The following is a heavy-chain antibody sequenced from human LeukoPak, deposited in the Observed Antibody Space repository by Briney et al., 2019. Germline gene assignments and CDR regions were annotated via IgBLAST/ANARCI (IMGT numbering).Heavy chain of an antibody. Sequence: RGSLRLSCAASGFTFSSYGMHWVRQAPGKGLEWVAFIRYDGSNKYYADSVKGRFTISRDNSKNTLYLQMNSLRAEDTAVYYCAKRRGSGSYVPFDYWGQGTLVTVSS. V-gene: IGHV3-30*02. CDR3: AKRRGSGSYVPFDY. J-gene: IGHJ4*02. D-gene: IGHD1-26*01. CDR1: GFTFSSYG. CDR2: IRYDGSNK.